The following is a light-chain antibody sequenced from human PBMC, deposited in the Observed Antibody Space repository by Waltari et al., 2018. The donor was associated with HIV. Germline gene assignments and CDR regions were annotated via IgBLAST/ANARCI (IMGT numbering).Light chain of an antibody. V-gene: IGLV2-14*03. CDR3: ASNRLDSTLV. CDR1: STDSRFYQH. Sequence: QAALTQPASVSGIPGQTINISCTGISTDSRFYQHVSWYQQHPGSVPRLIIYDIDSRPSGISDHFSGSRSGDSASRTISGLQSGDEAHYFCASNRLDSTLVFGGGTKLTIL. J-gene: IGLJ2*01. CDR2: DID.